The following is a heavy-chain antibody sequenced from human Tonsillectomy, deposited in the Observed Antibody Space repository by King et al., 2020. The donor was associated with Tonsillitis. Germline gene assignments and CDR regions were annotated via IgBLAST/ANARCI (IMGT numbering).Heavy chain of an antibody. CDR1: GFTFSNYG. J-gene: IGHJ6*02. CDR2: ISYDGSNK. Sequence: VQLVESGGGVVQPGRSLRLSCAASGFTFSNYGMHWVRQAPGKGLEWVAVISYDGSNKYYADSVKGRFNISRDNLKNTLYLQMNSLRAEDTAVYYCARPEVTPPNYYYYGMDVWGQGTTVTVSS. CDR3: ARPEVTPPNYYYYGMDV. D-gene: IGHD4-23*01. V-gene: IGHV3-33*05.